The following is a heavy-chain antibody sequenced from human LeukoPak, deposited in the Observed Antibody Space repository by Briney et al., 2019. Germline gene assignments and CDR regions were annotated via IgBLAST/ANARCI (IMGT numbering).Heavy chain of an antibody. CDR1: GYTFTGYY. CDR3: ARTDSGYEYYYYYGMDV. CDR2: INPNSGGT. D-gene: IGHD5-12*01. J-gene: IGHJ6*02. V-gene: IGHV1-2*02. Sequence: ASVKVSCKASGYTFTGYYIHWVRQAPGQGLEWMGWINPNSGGTNYAQKFQGRVTMTRDTSSSTAYMELSRLRYDDTAVYYCARTDSGYEYYYYYGMDVWGQGTTVTVSS.